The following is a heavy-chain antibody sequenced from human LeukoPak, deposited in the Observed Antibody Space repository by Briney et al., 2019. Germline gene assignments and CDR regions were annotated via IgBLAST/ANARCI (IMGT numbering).Heavy chain of an antibody. CDR2: IWYDGNNK. CDR3: AKDGRYYFGSGSYPFYS. D-gene: IGHD3-10*01. Sequence: GGSLRLSCAASGFTFSSYGMHWVRQAPGKGLEWVTVIWYDGNNKYYADSVKGRFTISRDNSQNTLYLQMNNLRAEDTAVYYCAKDGRYYFGSGSYPFYSWGQGTLVTVSS. CDR1: GFTFSSYG. J-gene: IGHJ5*01. V-gene: IGHV3-33*06.